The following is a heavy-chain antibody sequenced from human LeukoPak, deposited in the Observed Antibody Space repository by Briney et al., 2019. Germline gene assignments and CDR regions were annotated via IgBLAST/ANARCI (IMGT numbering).Heavy chain of an antibody. CDR1: GFTFSSYG. Sequence: GGSLRLSCAASGFTFSSYGMPWVRQAPGKGLEWVAFIRYDGSNKYYADSVKGRFTISRDNSKNTLYLQMNSLRAEDTAVYYCANAEDHLSPTDYWGQGTLVTVSS. CDR2: IRYDGSNK. J-gene: IGHJ4*02. D-gene: IGHD1-14*01. V-gene: IGHV3-30*02. CDR3: ANAEDHLSPTDY.